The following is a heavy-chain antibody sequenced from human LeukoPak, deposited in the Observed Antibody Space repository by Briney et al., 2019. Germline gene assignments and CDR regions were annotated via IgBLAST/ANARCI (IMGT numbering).Heavy chain of an antibody. CDR3: ARGGGVTYYDSTGYLWYFDY. J-gene: IGHJ4*02. V-gene: IGHV4-59*11. CDR1: GGSISSHY. D-gene: IGHD3-22*01. Sequence: SETLSLTCTVSGGSISSHYWSWIRQPPGKGLEWIGYIYYSGSTKFNPSLKSRVTISVDTSKNQFSLKLSPVTAADPAVYYCARGGGVTYYDSTGYLWYFDYWGQGTLVTVSS. CDR2: IYYSGST.